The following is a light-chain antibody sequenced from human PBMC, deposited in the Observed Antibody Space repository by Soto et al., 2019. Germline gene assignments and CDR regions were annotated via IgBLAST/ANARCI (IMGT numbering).Light chain of an antibody. Sequence: QLVLTQPASVSGSPGQSITISCTGTSSDVESYSLVSWYQQHPGRAPKLMIYGVSKRPSGVSNRFSGSKSGNTASLTISGLQAEDEADYYCCSYAGSSTYVFGTGTKLTVL. V-gene: IGLV2-23*02. CDR3: CSYAGSSTYV. CDR1: SSDVESYSL. CDR2: GVS. J-gene: IGLJ1*01.